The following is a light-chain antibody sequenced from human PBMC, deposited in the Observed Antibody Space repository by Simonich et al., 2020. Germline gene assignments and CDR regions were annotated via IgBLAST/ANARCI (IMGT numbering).Light chain of an antibody. CDR2: RNN. V-gene: IGLV1-47*01. Sequence: QSVLTQPPSASGTPGQRVTISCSGSSSNIGSNYVYWYQQLPGTAPKLLIYRNNQRPSGVPDRFSGSKSGNTASLTISGLQAEDEADYYCCSYAGSSTWVFGGGTKLTVL. CDR1: SSNIGSNY. CDR3: CSYAGSSTWV. J-gene: IGLJ3*02.